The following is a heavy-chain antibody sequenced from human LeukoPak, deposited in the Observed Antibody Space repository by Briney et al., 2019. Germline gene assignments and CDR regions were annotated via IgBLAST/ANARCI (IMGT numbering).Heavy chain of an antibody. CDR2: FYNSGST. CDR3: ARPQNWYFDL. J-gene: IGHJ2*01. V-gene: IGHV4-59*08. CDR1: GVSISSSY. Sequence: SETLSLTCTVSGVSISSSYWSWIRQPPGKGLEWIGYFYNSGSTNYNPSLKSRVTISVDTSKNQFSLKLTSVTAADAAVYYFARPQNWYFDLWGRGTLVTVSS.